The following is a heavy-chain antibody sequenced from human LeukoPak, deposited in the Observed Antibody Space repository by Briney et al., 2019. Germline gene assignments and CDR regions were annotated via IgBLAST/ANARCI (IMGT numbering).Heavy chain of an antibody. CDR2: ISGGGGST. CDR3: ARGDCSSSSCSGFYGMDV. Sequence: GGSLRPSCEASGFTLSSYVMGWVRQAPGKGLEWVSLISGGGGSTYYADSVKGRFTVSRDNSKNTLYMELNSLRAEDTAVYYCARGDCSSSSCSGFYGMDVGGQGTTVTVSS. CDR1: GFTLSSYV. D-gene: IGHD2-2*01. V-gene: IGHV3-23*01. J-gene: IGHJ6*02.